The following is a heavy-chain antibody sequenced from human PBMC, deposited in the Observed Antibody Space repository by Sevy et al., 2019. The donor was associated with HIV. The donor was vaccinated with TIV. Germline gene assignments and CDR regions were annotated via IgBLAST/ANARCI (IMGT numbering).Heavy chain of an antibody. D-gene: IGHD5-12*01. J-gene: IGHJ4*02. CDR2: IYYSGST. CDR3: ARSDGYSGYDSFDY. CDR1: GGSISSGDYY. V-gene: IGHV4-30-4*01. Sequence: SETLSLTCTVSGGSISSGDYYWSWIRQPPGKGLEWIGYIYYSGSTYYNPSLESRVTISVDTSKNQFSLKLSSVTAADTAVYYCARSDGYSGYDSFDYWGQGTLVTVSS.